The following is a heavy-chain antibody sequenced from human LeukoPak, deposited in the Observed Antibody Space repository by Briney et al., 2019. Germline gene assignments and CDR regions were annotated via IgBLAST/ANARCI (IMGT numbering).Heavy chain of an antibody. V-gene: IGHV4-38-2*02. J-gene: IGHJ5*02. CDR3: ARMTSIGWGIQYNWFDP. Sequence: PSETLSLTCTVSGYSISSGYYWGWIRQPPGKGLEWIGSIYHSGSTYYNPSLKSRVTISVDTSKNQFSLKLSSVTAADTAVYYCARMTSIGWGIQYNWFDPWGQGTLVTVSS. CDR2: IYHSGST. D-gene: IGHD6-19*01. CDR1: GYSISSGYY.